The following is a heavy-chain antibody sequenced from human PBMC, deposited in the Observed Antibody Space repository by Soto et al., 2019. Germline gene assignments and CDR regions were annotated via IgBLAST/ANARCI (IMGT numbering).Heavy chain of an antibody. CDR3: ASGDYDFWSGPGGGMYV. CDR2: IIPIFGTA. CDR1: GGTFSSYA. Sequence: QVQLVQSGAEVKKPGSSVKVSCKASGGTFSSYAISWVRQAPGQGLEWMGGIIPIFGTANYAQKFQGRVTITAYESTSTAYMELSSLRSEDTAVYYCASGDYDFWSGPGGGMYVWGQGTTVTVSS. J-gene: IGHJ6*02. D-gene: IGHD3-3*01. V-gene: IGHV1-69*12.